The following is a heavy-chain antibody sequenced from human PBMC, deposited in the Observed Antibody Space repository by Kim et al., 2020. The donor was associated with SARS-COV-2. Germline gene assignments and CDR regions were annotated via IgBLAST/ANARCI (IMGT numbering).Heavy chain of an antibody. CDR3: ARAVNPYGSGSYFDY. V-gene: IGHV4-4*02. D-gene: IGHD3-10*01. Sequence: PSLKSRVTISVDKSKNQFSLKLSSVTAADTAVYYCARAVNPYGSGSYFDYWGQGTLVTVSS. J-gene: IGHJ4*02.